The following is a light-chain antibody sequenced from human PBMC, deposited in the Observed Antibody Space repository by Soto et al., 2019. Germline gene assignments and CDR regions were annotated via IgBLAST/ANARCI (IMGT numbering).Light chain of an antibody. CDR2: GAS. V-gene: IGKV3-15*01. Sequence: EVVLTQSPATLSASPGERVALSCWASQSISINLAWIQQKPGQGPRLLMIGASTRATGVPDRFSGSGSGTEFTLTINSLQSDDFATYYCQQYDKSPPWTCGQGTKGDIK. CDR3: QQYDKSPPWT. J-gene: IGKJ1*01. CDR1: QSISIN.